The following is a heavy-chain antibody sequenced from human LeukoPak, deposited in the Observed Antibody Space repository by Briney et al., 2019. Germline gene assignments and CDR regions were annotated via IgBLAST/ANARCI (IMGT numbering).Heavy chain of an antibody. Sequence: AETLSLTCAVSGYSISSGYYWGWIRQPPGKGLEWIGSIYHSGSTYYNPSLKSRVTISVDTSKNQFSLKLSSVTAADTAVYYCARSYRDGYNFLDYWGQGTLVTVSS. D-gene: IGHD5-24*01. V-gene: IGHV4-38-2*01. CDR3: ARSYRDGYNFLDY. J-gene: IGHJ4*02. CDR2: IYHSGST. CDR1: GYSISSGYY.